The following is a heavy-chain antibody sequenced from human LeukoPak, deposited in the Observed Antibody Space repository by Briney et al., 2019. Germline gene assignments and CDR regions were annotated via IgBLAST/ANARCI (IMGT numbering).Heavy chain of an antibody. D-gene: IGHD2-2*01. CDR1: GFTFSSYS. CDR2: ISSSSSTI. Sequence: GGSLRLSCAASGFTFSSYSMNWVRQAPGKGLEWVSYISSSSSTIYYADSVKGRFTISRDNAKNSLYLQMNSLRAEDTAVYYCARDRYCSSTSCQSSYYYMDVWGKGTTVTVSS. CDR3: ARDRYCSSTSCQSSYYYMDV. V-gene: IGHV3-48*01. J-gene: IGHJ6*03.